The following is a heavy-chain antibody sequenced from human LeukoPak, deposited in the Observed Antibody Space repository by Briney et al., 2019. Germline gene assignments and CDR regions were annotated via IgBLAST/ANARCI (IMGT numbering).Heavy chain of an antibody. CDR1: VGSLSGYY. CDR2: INHSGST. Sequence: SETLSLTCAVYVGSLSGYYWSWIRQPPGKGLEWIGEINHSGSTNYNPSLKSRVTISVDTSKTQFSLKLSSVTAADTAVYYCARRRRYYYGSGSYFFDWWGQGTLVTVSS. CDR3: ARRRRYYYGSGSYFFDW. V-gene: IGHV4-34*01. D-gene: IGHD3-10*01. J-gene: IGHJ4*02.